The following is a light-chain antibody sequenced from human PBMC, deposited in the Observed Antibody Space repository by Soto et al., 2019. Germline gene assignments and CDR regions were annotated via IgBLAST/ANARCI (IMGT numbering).Light chain of an antibody. CDR3: SSKRDKNTVF. CDR1: SRDIGAYDY. Sequence: QSALTQPASVSGSPGQLITISCTGTSRDIGAYDYVSWYQQHPGQAPRLIIYDVTERPSGISDRFSGSRYGNKASLTISGLRPEDEADYYCSSKRDKNTVFFAGGTKLTVL. V-gene: IGLV2-14*03. CDR2: DVT. J-gene: IGLJ2*01.